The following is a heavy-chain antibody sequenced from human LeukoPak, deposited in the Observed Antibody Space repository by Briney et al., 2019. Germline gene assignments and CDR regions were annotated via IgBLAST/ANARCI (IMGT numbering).Heavy chain of an antibody. CDR2: ISGSGAIT. J-gene: IGHJ4*02. CDR3: AKLTDY. D-gene: IGHD1-14*01. Sequence: GGSLRLSRAASGFTFSSYAMTWVRQAPGKGLEWVSDISGSGAITYYRDSVKGRFTISRDNSKNTLYLQMNSLRAEDTAVYYCAKLTDYWGQGTLVTVSS. CDR1: GFTFSSYA. V-gene: IGHV3-23*01.